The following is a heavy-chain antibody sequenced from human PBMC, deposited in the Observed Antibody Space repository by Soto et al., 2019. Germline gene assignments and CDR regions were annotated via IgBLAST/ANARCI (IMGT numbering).Heavy chain of an antibody. V-gene: IGHV3-66*01. CDR3: ARGGSVDAFDV. CDR1: GLSVSSKS. Sequence: EVQLVESGGGLVQPGGSLRLSCAASGLSVSSKSMSWVRQPPGKGLEWVSVIYRGGNTYYSDSVKGRFTISRDNSKNTLSLQMNSLRAEDTAVYYCARGGSVDAFDVWGQGTLVTVSS. D-gene: IGHD6-19*01. J-gene: IGHJ3*01. CDR2: IYRGGNT.